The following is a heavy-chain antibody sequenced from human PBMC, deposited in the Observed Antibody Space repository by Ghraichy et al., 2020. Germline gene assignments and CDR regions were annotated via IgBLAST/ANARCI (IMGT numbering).Heavy chain of an antibody. D-gene: IGHD3-22*01. CDR1: GFRFSSYG. V-gene: IGHV3-23*01. CDR2: ISGSGGRT. J-gene: IGHJ4*02. Sequence: GGSLNISCAGFGFRFSSYGMSWVRQAPGKGLEWVAAISGSGGRTHYGESVKGRFIISRDNSRDTLSLQMSSLRAEDTAVYYCARDWDFYDSSGNPNFFDYWGQGTLVTVSS. CDR3: ARDWDFYDSSGNPNFFDY.